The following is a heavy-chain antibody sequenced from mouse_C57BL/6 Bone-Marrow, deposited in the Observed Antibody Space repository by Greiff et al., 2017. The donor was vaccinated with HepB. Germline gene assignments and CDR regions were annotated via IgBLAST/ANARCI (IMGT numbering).Heavy chain of an antibody. CDR2: ISNCGGST. CDR3: ARRDYDCGSGYFDV. J-gene: IGHJ1*03. D-gene: IGHD1-1*01. CDR1: GFTFSDYY. Sequence: EVKLMESGGGLVQPGGSLKLSCAASGFTFSDYYMYWVRQTPEKRLEWVAYISNCGGSTYYPDTVKGRFTISRDNAKKTLYLQLSRLKSEDTAMYYCARRDYDCGSGYFDVWGTGTTVTVSS. V-gene: IGHV5-12*01.